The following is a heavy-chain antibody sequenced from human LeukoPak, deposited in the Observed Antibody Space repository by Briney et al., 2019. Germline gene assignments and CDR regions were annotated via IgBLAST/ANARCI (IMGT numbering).Heavy chain of an antibody. V-gene: IGHV1-18*01. CDR3: ARDRYYYDSSGYRDY. Sequence: GASVKVSCKASGYTFTSYGISWVRQAPGQGLEWMGWISAYNGNTNYAQKLQGRVTMTTDTSTSTAYMELRSLRSDDTAVYYCARDRYYYDSSGYRDYWGQGTLVTVSS. CDR2: ISAYNGNT. D-gene: IGHD3-22*01. CDR1: GYTFTSYG. J-gene: IGHJ4*02.